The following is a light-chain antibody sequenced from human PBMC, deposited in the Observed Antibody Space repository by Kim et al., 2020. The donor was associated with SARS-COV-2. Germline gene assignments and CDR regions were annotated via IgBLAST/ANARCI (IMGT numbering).Light chain of an antibody. CDR2: EAS. CDR3: QQRSNWLFT. J-gene: IGKJ3*01. CDR1: QSVSSY. Sequence: SPGERATLSCRARQSVSSYLAWYQQKPVQAPRLRIYEASNRATGIPARFSGSGSGTDFTLTISSLEPEDFAVYYCQQRSNWLFTFGPGTKVDIK. V-gene: IGKV3-11*01.